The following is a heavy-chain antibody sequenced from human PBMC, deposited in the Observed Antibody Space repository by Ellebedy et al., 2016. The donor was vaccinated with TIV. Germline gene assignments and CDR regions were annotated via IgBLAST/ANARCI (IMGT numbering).Heavy chain of an antibody. CDR1: GYSISSGYY. D-gene: IGHD4-17*01. CDR3: ARGGDYVLVDY. CDR2: IYYSGSA. J-gene: IGHJ4*02. Sequence: GSLRLSCSVSGYSISSGYYWGWIRQPPGKGLEWIGYIYYSGSANYNPSLKSRVTISVDTSKNQFSLELSPVTAADTAVYYCARGGDYVLVDYWGQGTLVTVSS. V-gene: IGHV4-38-2*02.